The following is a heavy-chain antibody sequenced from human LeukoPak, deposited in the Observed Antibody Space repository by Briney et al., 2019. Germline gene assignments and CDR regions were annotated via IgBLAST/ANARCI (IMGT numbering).Heavy chain of an antibody. CDR3: AKGLYHYYGSGSYTLDY. CDR2: ISGSGTGT. D-gene: IGHD3-10*01. CDR1: GFTFSSYA. V-gene: IGHV3-23*01. J-gene: IGHJ4*02. Sequence: GGSLRLSCAASGFTFSSYAMSWVRQAPGKGLEWVSAISGSGTGTYYVDSVKGRFTISRDNSKNTLYLHMNSLRAEDTAVYYCAKGLYHYYGSGSYTLDYWGQGTQVTVSS.